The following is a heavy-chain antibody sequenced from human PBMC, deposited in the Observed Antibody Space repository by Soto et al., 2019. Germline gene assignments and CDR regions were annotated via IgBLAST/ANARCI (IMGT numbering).Heavy chain of an antibody. Sequence: SETLSLTCTVSGGSISSGGYYWSWIRQHPGKGLEWIGYIYYSGSTYYNPSLKSRVTISVDTSKNQFSLKLSSVTAADTAVYYCARDSRPSSSSHYYYMDVWGKGTTVTVSS. D-gene: IGHD6-6*01. CDR3: ARDSRPSSSSHYYYMDV. V-gene: IGHV4-31*03. CDR1: GGSISSGGYY. J-gene: IGHJ6*03. CDR2: IYYSGST.